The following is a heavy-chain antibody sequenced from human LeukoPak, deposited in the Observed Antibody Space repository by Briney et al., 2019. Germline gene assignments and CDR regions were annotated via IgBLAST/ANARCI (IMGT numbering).Heavy chain of an antibody. Sequence: SETLSLTCGISGGSITNTNYWTWVRQPPGKGLEWIGEVNLQGSTNYNPSLMGRVAISLDTSRNQFSLKLSSVTAADTAVYYCARRARATTGGDYFDYWGQGTLVTVSS. J-gene: IGHJ4*02. V-gene: IGHV4-4*02. CDR3: ARRARATTGGDYFDY. CDR2: VNLQGST. CDR1: GGSITNTNY. D-gene: IGHD1-1*01.